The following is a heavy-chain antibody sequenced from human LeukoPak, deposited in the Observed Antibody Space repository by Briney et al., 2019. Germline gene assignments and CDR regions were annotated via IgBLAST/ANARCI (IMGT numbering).Heavy chain of an antibody. CDR1: GYTFTGYY. D-gene: IGHD3-10*01. V-gene: IGHV1-2*02. CDR2: INPNSGGT. Sequence: ASVKVSCKASGYTFTGYYMHWVRQAPGQGLNWMGWINPNSGGTNYPQKFQGRVTMTRDTSISTAHMELSRLRSDDTAVYYCARDWLPWFGELSSPAAWFDPWGQGTLVTVSS. CDR3: ARDWLPWFGELSSPAAWFDP. J-gene: IGHJ5*02.